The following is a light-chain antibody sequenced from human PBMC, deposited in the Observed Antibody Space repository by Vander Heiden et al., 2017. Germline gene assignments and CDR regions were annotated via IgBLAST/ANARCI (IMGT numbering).Light chain of an antibody. CDR1: DIGSKS. Sequence: SYVLTQPPSVSVAPGPTARITCGGNDIGSKSVHWYQQKPGQAPVVVGYDDSDRPSGIPERFSGSNSGNTATLTISRVEVGDEADYYCQVWDFDSDHVVFGGGTKLTVL. CDR2: DDS. V-gene: IGLV3-21*02. J-gene: IGLJ2*01. CDR3: QVWDFDSDHVV.